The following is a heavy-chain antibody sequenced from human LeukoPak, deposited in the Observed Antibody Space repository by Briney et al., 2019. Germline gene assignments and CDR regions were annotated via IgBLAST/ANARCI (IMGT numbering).Heavy chain of an antibody. CDR1: GFTFSRYW. V-gene: IGHV3-7*03. J-gene: IGHJ4*02. Sequence: GGSLRLSCAASGFTFSRYWMKWVRQAPGKGLEWVTNIKEDGSEKYYADSVKGRFTISRDNAKNSLYLQMNSLRAEDTAVYYCARESSSTSCFGDWGQGTLVTVSS. CDR2: IKEDGSEK. D-gene: IGHD2-2*01. CDR3: ARESSSTSCFGD.